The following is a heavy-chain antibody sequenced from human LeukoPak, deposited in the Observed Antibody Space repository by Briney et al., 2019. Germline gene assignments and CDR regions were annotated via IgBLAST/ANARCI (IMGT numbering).Heavy chain of an antibody. CDR1: GGSFSGYY. D-gene: IGHD6-13*01. V-gene: IGHV4-34*01. Sequence: SETLSLTCAVYGGSFSGYYWSWIRQPPGKGLEWIGEINHSGSTNYNPSLKSRVTISVDASKNQFSLKLSSVTAADTAVYYCARGRFRIAAAGTPPEYFQHWGQGTLVTVSS. J-gene: IGHJ1*01. CDR3: ARGRFRIAAAGTPPEYFQH. CDR2: INHSGST.